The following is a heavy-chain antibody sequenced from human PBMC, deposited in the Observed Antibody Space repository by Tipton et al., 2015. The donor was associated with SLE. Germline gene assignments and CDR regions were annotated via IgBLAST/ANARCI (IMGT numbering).Heavy chain of an antibody. V-gene: IGHV3-9*03. J-gene: IGHJ4*02. D-gene: IGHD6-13*01. CDR3: AKDMGQQTYYFDY. CDR2: ISWNSGSI. CDR1: GFTFDDYA. Sequence: VQLVQSGGGLVQPGRSLRLSCAASGFTFDDYAMHWVRQAPGKGLEWVSGISWNSGSIGYADSVKGRFTISRDNAKNSLYLQMNSLRAEDMALYYCAKDMGQQTYYFDYWGQGTLVTVSS.